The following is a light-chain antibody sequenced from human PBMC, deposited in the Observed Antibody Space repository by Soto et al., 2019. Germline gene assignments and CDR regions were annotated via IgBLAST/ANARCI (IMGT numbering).Light chain of an antibody. J-gene: IGLJ1*01. Sequence: SYELTQSSSVSVSPGQTARITCSGDVLAKKYGRWFQQKPGQAPVLVIYKDTERPSGIPERFSGSSSGTTVTLTISGAQVEDEADYYCYSATDNNYVFGTGTKLTVL. CDR2: KDT. CDR3: YSATDNNYV. CDR1: VLAKKY. V-gene: IGLV3-27*01.